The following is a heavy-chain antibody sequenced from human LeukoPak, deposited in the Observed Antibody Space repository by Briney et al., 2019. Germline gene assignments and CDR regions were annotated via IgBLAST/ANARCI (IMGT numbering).Heavy chain of an antibody. CDR2: IRSKANSYAT. CDR3: TRTPNYYDSMHAFDI. CDR1: GFTFSGSA. J-gene: IGHJ3*02. D-gene: IGHD3-22*01. V-gene: IGHV3-73*01. Sequence: GGSLRLSCAASGFTFSGSAMHWVRQASGKELEWVGRIRSKANSYATAYAASVKGRFTISRDDSKNTAYLQMNSLKTEDTAVYYCTRTPNYYDSMHAFDIWGQGTMVTVSS.